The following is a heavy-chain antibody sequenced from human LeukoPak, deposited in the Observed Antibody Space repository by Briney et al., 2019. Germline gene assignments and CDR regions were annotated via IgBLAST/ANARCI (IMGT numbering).Heavy chain of an antibody. J-gene: IGHJ4*02. D-gene: IGHD2-2*01. CDR2: MNPNSGNT. Sequence: EASVKVSCKASGYTFTSYDINWVRQATGQGLEWMGWMNPNSGNTGYAQKFQGRVTMTRNTSISTAYMELSSLRSEDTAVYYCARVAEYCSSTSCFNDNWGQGTLVTVSS. CDR1: GYTFTSYD. CDR3: ARVAEYCSSTSCFNDN. V-gene: IGHV1-8*01.